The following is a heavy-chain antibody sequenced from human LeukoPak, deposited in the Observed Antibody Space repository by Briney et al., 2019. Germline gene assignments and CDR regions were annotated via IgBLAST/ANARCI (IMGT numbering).Heavy chain of an antibody. V-gene: IGHV3-7*01. CDR3: ARAPVAGYFDY. D-gene: IGHD6-19*01. Sequence: GGSLRLSCAASGFTFRNYWMTWVRQAPRKGLEWVANIGPDGSEKFYLDSVKGRFTISRDNARESLSLHMNSLRAEDTAVYYCARAPVAGYFDYWGQGTLVTVSS. CDR1: GFTFRNYW. CDR2: IGPDGSEK. J-gene: IGHJ4*02.